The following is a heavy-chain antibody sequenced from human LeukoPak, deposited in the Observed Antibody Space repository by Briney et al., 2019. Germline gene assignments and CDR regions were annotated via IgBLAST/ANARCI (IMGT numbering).Heavy chain of an antibody. CDR2: IYYSGST. V-gene: IGHV4-39*01. CDR1: GGSISSSTYY. Sequence: SETLSLTCTVSGGSISSSTYYWGWIRQPPGKGLEWIGSIYYSGSTYYNPSLKSRVTISVDTSKNQFSLKLSSVTAADTAVYYCARQGDIVVVPAAIAPWFDPWGQGTLVTVSS. CDR3: ARQGDIVVVPAAIAPWFDP. D-gene: IGHD2-2*01. J-gene: IGHJ5*02.